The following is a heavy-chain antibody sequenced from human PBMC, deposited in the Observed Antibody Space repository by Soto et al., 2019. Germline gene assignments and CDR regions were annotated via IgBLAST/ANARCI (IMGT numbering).Heavy chain of an antibody. J-gene: IGHJ4*02. CDR1: GGSISSYY. V-gene: IGHV4-59*01. D-gene: IGHD4-4*01. CDR2: IYYSGST. Sequence: SETLSLTCTVSGGSISSYYWSWIRQPPGKGLEWIGYIYYSGSTNYNPSLKSRVTISVDTSKNQFSLKLSSVTAADTAVYYCARLMGSLQTEVYFDYWGQGTLVTVSS. CDR3: ARLMGSLQTEVYFDY.